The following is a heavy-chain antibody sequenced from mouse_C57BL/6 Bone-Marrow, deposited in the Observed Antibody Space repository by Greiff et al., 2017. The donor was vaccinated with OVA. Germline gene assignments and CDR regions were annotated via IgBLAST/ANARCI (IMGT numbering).Heavy chain of an antibody. CDR2: INPSNGGT. CDR3: ARDRFYGSSPWYFDV. D-gene: IGHD1-1*01. Sequence: QVQLQQPGTELVKPGASVKLSCKASGYTFTSYWKHWVKQRPGQGLEWIGNINPSNGGTNYNEKFKSKATLTVDKSSSTAYMQLSSLTSEDSAVYYCARDRFYGSSPWYFDVWGTGTTVTVSS. V-gene: IGHV1-53*01. J-gene: IGHJ1*03. CDR1: GYTFTSYW.